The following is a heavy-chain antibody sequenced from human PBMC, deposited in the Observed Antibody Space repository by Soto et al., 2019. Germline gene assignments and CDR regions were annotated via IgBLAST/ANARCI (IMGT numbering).Heavy chain of an antibody. D-gene: IGHD3-10*01. CDR2: ISWNSGSI. Sequence: EVQLVESGGGLVQPGRSLRLSCAASGFTFDDYAMHWVRQAPGKGLEWVSGISWNSGSIGYADSVKGRFTISRDNAKNSLYLQMNSLRAEDTALYYCAKSWGSGSYYKVRAAYFDYWGQGTLVTVSS. CDR1: GFTFDDYA. J-gene: IGHJ4*02. CDR3: AKSWGSGSYYKVRAAYFDY. V-gene: IGHV3-9*01.